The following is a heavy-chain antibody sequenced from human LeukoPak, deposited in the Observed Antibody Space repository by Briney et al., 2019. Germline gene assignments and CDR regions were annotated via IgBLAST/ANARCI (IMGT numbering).Heavy chain of an antibody. Sequence: GGSLRLSCTASGFTFGDYAMSWVRQAPGKGLEWVGFIRSKAYGGTTEYAASVKGRFTISRDDSKSIAYLQMNSLKTEDTAVYYCTTDRYDSSGTNAFDIWGQGTMVTVSS. J-gene: IGHJ3*02. CDR3: TTDRYDSSGTNAFDI. CDR1: GFTFGDYA. CDR2: IRSKAYGGTT. V-gene: IGHV3-49*04. D-gene: IGHD3-22*01.